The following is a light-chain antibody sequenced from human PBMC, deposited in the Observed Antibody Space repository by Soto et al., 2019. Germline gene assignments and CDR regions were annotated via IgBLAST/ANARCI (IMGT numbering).Light chain of an antibody. CDR2: GTS. CDR3: QQCNNWPWT. Sequence: TQFPGTLSVSPGERVILSCRASQSVRGDLAWFQQKPGRSPRLLIYGTSTRASGIPDRFSGSGSGTDFTLTISSLQSEDFAVYYCQQCNNWPWTFGPGTTVESK. J-gene: IGKJ1*01. V-gene: IGKV3-15*01. CDR1: QSVRGD.